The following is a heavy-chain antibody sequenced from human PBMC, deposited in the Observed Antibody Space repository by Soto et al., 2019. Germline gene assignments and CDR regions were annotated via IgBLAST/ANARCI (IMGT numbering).Heavy chain of an antibody. D-gene: IGHD3-3*01. Sequence: ASVKVSCKASGGTFSSYAISWVRQAPGQGLEWLGGIIPIFGTANYAQKFQGRVTITADESTSTAYMELSSLRSEDTAVYYCARDLFGVVITGNYYYYGMDVWGQGTTVTVSS. CDR2: IIPIFGTA. V-gene: IGHV1-69*13. CDR3: ARDLFGVVITGNYYYYGMDV. J-gene: IGHJ6*02. CDR1: GGTFSSYA.